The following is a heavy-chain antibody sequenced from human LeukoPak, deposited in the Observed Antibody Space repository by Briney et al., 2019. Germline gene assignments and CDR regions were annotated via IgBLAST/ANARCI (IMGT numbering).Heavy chain of an antibody. V-gene: IGHV4-59*01. CDR1: GGSISSYY. CDR3: ASRIHYGSDDAFDI. Sequence: PSETLSLTCTVSGGSISSYYWSWIRQPPGKGLEWIGYIYYSGSTNYNPSLKSRVTISVDTSKNQFSLKLSSVTAADTAVYYCASRIHYGSDDAFDIWRQGTMVTVSS. J-gene: IGHJ3*02. D-gene: IGHD5-18*01. CDR2: IYYSGST.